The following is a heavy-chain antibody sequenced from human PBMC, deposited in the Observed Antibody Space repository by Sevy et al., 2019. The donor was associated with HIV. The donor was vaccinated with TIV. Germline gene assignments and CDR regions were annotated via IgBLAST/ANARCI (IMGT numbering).Heavy chain of an antibody. V-gene: IGHV3-21*01. CDR2: IISSSNFI. J-gene: IGHJ4*02. CDR1: GFTFSSYS. CDR3: ARGEYCSSTTCSYFDY. D-gene: IGHD2-2*01. Sequence: GGSLRLSCAASGFTFSSYSINWVRQAPGKGLEWVSSIISSSNFIYYADSVKGRFTISRDNAKNSLYLQMHSLRAEDTAVYYCARGEYCSSTTCSYFDYWGQGTLVTVSS.